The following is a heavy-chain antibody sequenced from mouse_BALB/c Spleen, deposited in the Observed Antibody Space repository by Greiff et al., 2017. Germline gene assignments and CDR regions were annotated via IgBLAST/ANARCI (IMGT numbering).Heavy chain of an antibody. J-gene: IGHJ1*01. CDR3: TRDAGYFDV. V-gene: IGHV5-6-4*01. CDR1: GFTFSSYT. Sequence: EVQLVESGGGLVKPGGSLKLSCAASGFTFSSYTMSWVRQTPEKRLEWVATISSGGSYTYYPDSVKGRFTISRDNAKNTLYLQMSSLKSEDTAMYYCTRDAGYFDVWGEGTTVTVSS. CDR2: ISSGGSYT.